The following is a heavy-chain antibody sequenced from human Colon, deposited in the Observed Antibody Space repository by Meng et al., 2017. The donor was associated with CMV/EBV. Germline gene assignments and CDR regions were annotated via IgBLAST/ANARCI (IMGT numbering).Heavy chain of an antibody. Sequence: QWQWQWSGPGLGRSSEPLSLTFTVSGCFNRSSDVSWIRQPAGEGLEWFGRISTTMNADDKPSRSPRATIWLDTSNNQFSLKLTSVTAADTAVYYCVRGGYSGTQTGGVQEYWGQGTLVTVSS. CDR1: GCFNRSSD. D-gene: IGHD5-12*01. V-gene: IGHV4-4*07. J-gene: IGHJ4*02. CDR3: VRGGYSGTQTGGVQEY. CDR2: ISTTMNA.